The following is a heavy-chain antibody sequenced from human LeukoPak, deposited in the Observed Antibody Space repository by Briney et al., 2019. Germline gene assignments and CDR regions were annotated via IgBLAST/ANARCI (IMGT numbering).Heavy chain of an antibody. D-gene: IGHD6-19*01. CDR3: TPPRDYSSGFNFDS. CDR1: GFIFSNAW. V-gene: IGHV3-15*04. J-gene: IGHJ4*02. Sequence: GGSLRLSCATSGFIFSNAWMSWVRQAPGKGLEWVGHSESKVDGGTPDYAAPVKGRFIISRDDSRSTLYLQMNSLKTEDTAVYYCTPPRDYSSGFNFDSWGQGALVTVSS. CDR2: SESKVDGGTP.